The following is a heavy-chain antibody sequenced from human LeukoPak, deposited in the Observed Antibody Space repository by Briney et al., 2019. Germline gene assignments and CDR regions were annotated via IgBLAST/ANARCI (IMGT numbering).Heavy chain of an antibody. CDR3: ARDLRGVYYDSSGRDAFDI. CDR2: IIPIFGMT. CDR1: GGTFSSYA. J-gene: IGHJ3*02. V-gene: IGHV1-69*13. D-gene: IGHD3-22*01. Sequence: ASVKVSCKASGGTFSSYAISWVRQAPGQGLEWMGGIIPIFGMTNYAQKFQGRVTVTADESTSTAYMELGSLRSDDTAVYYCARDLRGVYYDSSGRDAFDIWGQGTMVTVSS.